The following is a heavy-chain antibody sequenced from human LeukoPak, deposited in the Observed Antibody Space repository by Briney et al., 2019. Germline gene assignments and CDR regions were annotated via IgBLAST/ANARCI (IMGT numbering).Heavy chain of an antibody. D-gene: IGHD6-19*01. J-gene: IGHJ5*02. CDR1: GFTFSSYA. CDR2: ISGSGGST. Sequence: GGSLRLSCAASGFTFSSYAMSWVRQAPGKGLEWVSAISGSGGSTYYADSAKGRFTISRDNSKNTLYLQMNSLRAEDTAVYYCAKGGGIAVAGRSKANWFDPWGQGTLVTVSS. CDR3: AKGGGIAVAGRSKANWFDP. V-gene: IGHV3-23*01.